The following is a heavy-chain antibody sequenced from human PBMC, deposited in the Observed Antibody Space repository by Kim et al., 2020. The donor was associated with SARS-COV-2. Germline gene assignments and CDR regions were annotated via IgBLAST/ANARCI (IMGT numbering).Heavy chain of an antibody. Sequence: GGSLRLSCAASGFTFSSYGMHWVRQAPGKGLEWVAVISYDGSNKYYADSVKGRFTISRDNSKNTLYLQMNSLRAEDTAVYYCAKDSGYSGSYLDFDYWGQGTVVTVSS. CDR2: ISYDGSNK. CDR3: AKDSGYSGSYLDFDY. J-gene: IGHJ4*02. D-gene: IGHD1-26*01. V-gene: IGHV3-30*18. CDR1: GFTFSSYG.